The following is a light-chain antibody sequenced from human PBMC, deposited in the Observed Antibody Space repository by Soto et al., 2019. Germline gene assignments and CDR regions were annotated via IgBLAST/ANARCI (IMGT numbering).Light chain of an antibody. Sequence: ELVLTQSPGTLSLSPGERATLSCRASQSVSSSYLAWYQQKPGQAPRLLIYGASSRATGIPDRFSGSGSGTDFTLTISRLEPEDVAVYYCQHDGSSLFTFGPGTKVDIK. J-gene: IGKJ3*01. V-gene: IGKV3-20*01. CDR1: QSVSSSY. CDR2: GAS. CDR3: QHDGSSLFT.